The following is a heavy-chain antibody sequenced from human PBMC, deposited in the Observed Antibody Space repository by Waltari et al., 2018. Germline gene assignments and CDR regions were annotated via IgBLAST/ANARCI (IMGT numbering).Heavy chain of an antibody. CDR2: IWYVGSNK. J-gene: IGHJ4*02. Sequence: QVQLVESGGGVVQPGRSLRLSCAASGFTFSSYGMHWVRQAPGKGLGWVAVIWYVGSNKYYADSVKGRFTISRDNSKNTLYLQMNSLRAEDTAVYYCARDWGGTRGLDYWGQGTLVTVSS. D-gene: IGHD1-26*01. CDR3: ARDWGGTRGLDY. V-gene: IGHV3-33*01. CDR1: GFTFSSYG.